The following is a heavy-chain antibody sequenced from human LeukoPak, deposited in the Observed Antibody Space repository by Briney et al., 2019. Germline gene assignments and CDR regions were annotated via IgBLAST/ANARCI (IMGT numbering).Heavy chain of an antibody. CDR3: ARGGLVVVVDWFDP. V-gene: IGHV4-34*01. Sequence: SETLSLTCAVYGGSFSGYYWSWIRQPPGKGLEWIGEINHSGSTNYNPSLKSRVTISVDTSKNQFSLKLSSVTAADTAVYYCARGGLVVVVDWFDPWGQGTLVTVSS. CDR1: GGSFSGYY. D-gene: IGHD2-15*01. CDR2: INHSGST. J-gene: IGHJ5*02.